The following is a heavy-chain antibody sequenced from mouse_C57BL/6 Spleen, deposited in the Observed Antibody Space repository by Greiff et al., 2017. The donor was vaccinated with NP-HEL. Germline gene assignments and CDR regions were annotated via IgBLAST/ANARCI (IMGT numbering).Heavy chain of an antibody. V-gene: IGHV5-4*01. CDR2: ISDGGSYT. CDR3: ARGSITTVVAPFAY. D-gene: IGHD1-1*01. Sequence: DVHLVESGGGLVKPGGSLKLSCAASGFTFSSYAMSWVRQTPEKRLEWVATISDGGSYTYYPDNVKGRFTISRDNAKNNLYLQMSHLKSEDTAMYDCARGSITTVVAPFAYWGQGTLVTVSA. CDR1: GFTFSSYA. J-gene: IGHJ3*01.